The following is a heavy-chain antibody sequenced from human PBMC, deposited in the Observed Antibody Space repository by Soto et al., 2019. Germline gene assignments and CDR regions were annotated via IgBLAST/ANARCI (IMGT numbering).Heavy chain of an antibody. Sequence: QLQLQESGPGLVKPSETLSLTCTVSGGSISSSSYYWGWIRQPPGKGLEWIGSIYYSGSTYYNPSLKSRVTISVDTSKNQFPLKLSSVTAADTAVYYCARHSRYCSSTSCYAAYYYGMDVWGQGTTVTVSS. D-gene: IGHD2-2*01. CDR2: IYYSGST. J-gene: IGHJ6*02. CDR3: ARHSRYCSSTSCYAAYYYGMDV. CDR1: GGSISSSSYY. V-gene: IGHV4-39*01.